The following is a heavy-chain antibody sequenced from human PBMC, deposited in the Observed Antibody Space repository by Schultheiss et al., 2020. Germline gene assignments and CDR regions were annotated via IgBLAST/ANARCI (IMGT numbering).Heavy chain of an antibody. Sequence: SVKVSCKASGYTFTGYYMHWVRQAPGQGLEWMGRIIPILGIANYAQKFQGRVTITADKSTSTAYMELSSLRSEDTAVYYCARAPYSYGLYYYYGMDVWGQGTTVTVSS. CDR3: ARAPYSYGLYYYYGMDV. D-gene: IGHD5-18*01. V-gene: IGHV1-69*02. J-gene: IGHJ6*02. CDR2: IIPILGIA. CDR1: GYTFTGYY.